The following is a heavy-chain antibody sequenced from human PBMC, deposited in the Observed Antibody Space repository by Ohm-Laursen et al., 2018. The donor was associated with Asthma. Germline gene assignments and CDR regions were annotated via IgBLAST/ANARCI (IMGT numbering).Heavy chain of an antibody. J-gene: IGHJ4*02. CDR3: ARDSGYSSGWYFDY. CDR2: ISYDGSNK. D-gene: IGHD6-19*01. Sequence: RSLRLSCAASGFTFSSYAMHWVRQAPGKGLEWVAVISYDGSNKYYADSVKGRFTISRDNSKNTLYLQMNSLRAEDTAVYYCARDSGYSSGWYFDYWGQGTLVTVSS. CDR1: GFTFSSYA. V-gene: IGHV3-30-3*01.